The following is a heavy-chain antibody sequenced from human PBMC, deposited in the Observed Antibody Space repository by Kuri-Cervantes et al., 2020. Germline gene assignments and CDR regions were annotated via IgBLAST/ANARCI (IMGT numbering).Heavy chain of an antibody. V-gene: IGHV4-34*01. D-gene: IGHD2-2*01. CDR1: GGSFSGYS. CDR2: INHSGST. Sequence: GSLRLSCAVYGGSFSGYSWNWIRQPPGKGLEWIGEINHSGSTNYNPSLKSRVTISVDTSKKQFSLKLSSVTAADTAVYYCARGRDCSSTTCRKNHYYYYYYMDVWGKGTTVTVSS. J-gene: IGHJ6*03. CDR3: ARGRDCSSTTCRKNHYYYYYYMDV.